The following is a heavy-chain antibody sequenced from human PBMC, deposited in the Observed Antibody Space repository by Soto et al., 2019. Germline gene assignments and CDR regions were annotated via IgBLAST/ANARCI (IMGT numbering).Heavy chain of an antibody. CDR2: MNPNSGNT. J-gene: IGHJ4*02. CDR1: GYTFTSYD. V-gene: IGHV1-8*01. D-gene: IGHD3-22*01. CDR3: AILGTYYFDNSDNYFDF. Sequence: GASVKVSCKASGYTFTSYDINWVRQATGQGLEWMGWMNPNSGNTKFSQKFQGRVTITRDTSASTAYMELRGLRSEDTAVYYCAILGTYYFDNSDNYFDFWGQGTLVTVSS.